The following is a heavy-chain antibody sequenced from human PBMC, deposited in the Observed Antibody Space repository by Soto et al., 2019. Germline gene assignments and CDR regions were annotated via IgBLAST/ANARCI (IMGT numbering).Heavy chain of an antibody. J-gene: IGHJ6*02. CDR3: ESITGTTSGNYGMDV. CDR1: GFTFSSYS. CDR2: ISSSSSYI. Sequence: PGGSLRLSCAASGFTFSSYSMNWVRQAPGKGLEWVSSISSSSSYIYYADSVKGRFTISRGNAKNSLYLQMNSLRAEDTAVYYCESITGTTSGNYGMDVWGQGTKVTVYS. D-gene: IGHD1-20*01. V-gene: IGHV3-21*01.